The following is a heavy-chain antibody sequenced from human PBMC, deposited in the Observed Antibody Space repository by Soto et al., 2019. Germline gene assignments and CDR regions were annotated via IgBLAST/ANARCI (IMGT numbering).Heavy chain of an antibody. J-gene: IGHJ4*02. V-gene: IGHV1-69*02. Sequence: QVQLVQSGAEVKKPGYSVKVSCKASGGTFSSYTISWVRQAPGQGLEWMGRIIPILGIANYAQKFQGRVTITADKSTSTAYMELSSLRSEDTAVYYCARGLHYDSISLDDYWGQGTLVTVSS. CDR2: IIPILGIA. CDR3: ARGLHYDSISLDDY. D-gene: IGHD3-22*01. CDR1: GGTFSSYT.